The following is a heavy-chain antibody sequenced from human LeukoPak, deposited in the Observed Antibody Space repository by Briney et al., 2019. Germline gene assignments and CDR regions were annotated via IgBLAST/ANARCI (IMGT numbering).Heavy chain of an antibody. CDR2: ISASGDVT. CDR3: AKSLFTSATGTGRAFHI. CDR1: GFTFSSYA. D-gene: IGHD1-1*01. V-gene: IGHV3-23*01. Sequence: GGSLRLSCAASGFTFSSYAMSWVRQAPGRGLEWVSAISASGDVTFHADSVRGRFTISRDNSKSTLFLQMNDLRVEDTAKFYCAKSLFTSATGTGRAFHIWGQGTMVSVSS. J-gene: IGHJ3*02.